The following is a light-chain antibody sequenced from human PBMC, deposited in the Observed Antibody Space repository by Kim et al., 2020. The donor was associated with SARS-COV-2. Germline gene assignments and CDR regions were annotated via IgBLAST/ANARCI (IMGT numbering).Light chain of an antibody. CDR2: DAS. J-gene: IGKJ5*01. CDR1: QSVSSY. CDR3: QQRSNWPIT. Sequence: EIVLPQSPATLSLSPGERATLSCRASQSVSSYLAWYQQRPGQAPRLLIYDASNRATGIPARFSGSGSGTDFTLTISSLEPEDSAVYYCQQRSNWPITFGQGTRLEIK. V-gene: IGKV3-11*01.